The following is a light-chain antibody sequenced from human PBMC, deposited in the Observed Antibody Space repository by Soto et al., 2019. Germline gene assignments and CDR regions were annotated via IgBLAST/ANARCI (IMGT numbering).Light chain of an antibody. CDR1: QSVSSY. Sequence: EIVLTQSPATLSLSPGERATLSCRASQSVSSYLVWYQQTRGQAPRLLIHDASNRATGIPARFSGSGSGTDFTLTISSLEAEDSAVYYCQQRASWPYAFGQGTKLEIK. V-gene: IGKV3-11*01. J-gene: IGKJ2*01. CDR3: QQRASWPYA. CDR2: DAS.